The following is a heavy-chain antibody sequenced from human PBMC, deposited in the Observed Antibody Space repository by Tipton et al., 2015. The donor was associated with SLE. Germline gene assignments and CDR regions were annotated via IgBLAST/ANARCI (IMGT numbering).Heavy chain of an antibody. CDR1: GGSISSSSYY. CDR2: IYYSGST. D-gene: IGHD1-26*01. CDR3: AIHTGIVGATPFVY. J-gene: IGHJ4*02. V-gene: IGHV4-39*01. Sequence: LSLTCTVSGGSISSSSYYWGWIRQPPGKGLEWIGSIYYSGSTYYNPSLKSRVTISVDTSKNQFSLKLSSVTAADTAVYYCAIHTGIVGATPFVYWGQGTLVTVSS.